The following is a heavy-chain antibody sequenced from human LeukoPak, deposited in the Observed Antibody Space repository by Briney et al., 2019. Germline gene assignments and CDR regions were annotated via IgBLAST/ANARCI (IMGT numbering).Heavy chain of an antibody. CDR3: ARDSNSHLYSYFSMDV. CDR2: IYYSGST. V-gene: IGHV4-59*01. CDR1: GGSISSYY. Sequence: SETLSLTCTVSGGSISSYYWSWIRQPPGKGLEWIGYIYYSGSTNYNPSLKSRVTISVDSSKTQFSLNLKSVSAADTAVYYCARDSNSHLYSYFSMDVWGKGTTVTVSS. D-gene: IGHD4-11*01. J-gene: IGHJ6*03.